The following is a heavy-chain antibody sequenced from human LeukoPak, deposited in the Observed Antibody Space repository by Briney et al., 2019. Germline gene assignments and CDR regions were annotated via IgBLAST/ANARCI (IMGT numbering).Heavy chain of an antibody. Sequence: GGSLRLSCAASGFTFSSYGMHWVRQAPGKGLEWVAVISYDGSNKYYADSVKGRFTISRDNSKNTLYLQMNSLRAEDTAVYYCARDYYDSSGYYPGGFDYWGQGTLVTVSS. CDR1: GFTFSSYG. D-gene: IGHD3-22*01. J-gene: IGHJ4*02. V-gene: IGHV3-30*03. CDR2: ISYDGSNK. CDR3: ARDYYDSSGYYPGGFDY.